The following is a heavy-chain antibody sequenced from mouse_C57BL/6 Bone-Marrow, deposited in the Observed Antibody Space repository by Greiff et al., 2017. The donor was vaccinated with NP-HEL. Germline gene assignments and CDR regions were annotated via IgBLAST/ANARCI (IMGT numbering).Heavy chain of an antibody. CDR1: GYTFTSYG. CDR3: AKGAH. V-gene: IGHV1-81*01. Sequence: QVQLKQSGAELARPGASVKLSCKASGYTFTSYGISWVKQRTGQGLVWIGEIYPRSGNTYYNEKFKGKATLTADKSSSTAYMELRSLTSEDSAVYFCAKGAHWGQGTTLTVSS. J-gene: IGHJ2*01. CDR2: IYPRSGNT.